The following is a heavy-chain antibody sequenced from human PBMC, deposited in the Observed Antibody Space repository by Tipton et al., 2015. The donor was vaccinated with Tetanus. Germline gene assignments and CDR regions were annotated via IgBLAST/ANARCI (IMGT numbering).Heavy chain of an antibody. V-gene: IGHV4-34*01. Sequence: TLSLTCAVYGASFSDYYWSWIRQAPGKGLEWIGEINHSGNTNHNPSLKSRVTLSVDTSKNQFSLKLNSVTAADTAMYYCARAVRFYYDSSTYYQYYFDSWGQGTLVTVSS. CDR3: ARAVRFYYDSSTYYQYYFDS. CDR2: INHSGNT. D-gene: IGHD3-22*01. CDR1: GASFSDYY. J-gene: IGHJ4*02.